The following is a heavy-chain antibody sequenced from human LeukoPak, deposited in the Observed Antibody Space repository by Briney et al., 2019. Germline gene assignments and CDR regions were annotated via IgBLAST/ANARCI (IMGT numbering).Heavy chain of an antibody. CDR1: GGSIYNYY. CDR3: ARVEYSSGELDY. V-gene: IGHV4-4*07. CDR2: MYVSGNT. J-gene: IGHJ4*02. D-gene: IGHD3-22*01. Sequence: SETLSLTCTVSGGSIYNYYYSWIRQPAGKGLEWIGRMYVSGNTHSNPSLKSRVTMSVDASKKQLSLKMISVTAADTAVYYCARVEYSSGELDYWGQGTLVTVSS.